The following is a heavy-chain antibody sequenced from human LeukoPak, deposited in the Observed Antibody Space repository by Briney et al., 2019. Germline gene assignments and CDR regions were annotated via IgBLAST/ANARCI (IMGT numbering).Heavy chain of an antibody. V-gene: IGHV1-18*01. CDR1: GYTFSSED. CDR2: ISGYTGNT. CDR3: ARTYCSGGSCRMGLDY. J-gene: IGHJ4*02. Sequence: EASVKVSCKTSGYTFSSEDVTWVRQAPGQGLEWMGWISGYTGNTDYAHIFQGRVTLTTDTSTNTAYMELRGLKAEDTALYYCARTYCSGGSCRMGLDYWGQGTLVIVSS. D-gene: IGHD2-15*01.